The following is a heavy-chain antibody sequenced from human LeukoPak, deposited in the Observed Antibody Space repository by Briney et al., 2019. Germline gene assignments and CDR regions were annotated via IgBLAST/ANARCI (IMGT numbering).Heavy chain of an antibody. CDR3: ARGESSTSDRKFDY. J-gene: IGHJ4*02. CDR2: INHSGST. D-gene: IGHD2-2*01. Sequence: PSETLSLTCAVYGGSFSGYYWSWIRQPPGKGLEWIGEINHSGSTNYNPSLKSRVTISVDTSKNQFSLKLSSVTAADTAVYYCARGESSTSDRKFDYWGQGTLVTVSS. CDR1: GGSFSGYY. V-gene: IGHV4-34*01.